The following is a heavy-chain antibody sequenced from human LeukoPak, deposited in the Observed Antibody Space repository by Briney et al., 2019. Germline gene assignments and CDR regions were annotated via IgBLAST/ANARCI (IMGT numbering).Heavy chain of an antibody. D-gene: IGHD4-17*01. Sequence: PSETLSLTCTVSGGSISSGGYYWSWIRQHPGKGLEWIGYIYYSGSTYYNPSLKSRVTISVDTSKNQFSLKLSSVTAADTAVYYCARARHPSNGANFDYWGQGTLVTVSS. CDR1: GGSISSGGYY. CDR2: IYYSGST. V-gene: IGHV4-31*03. CDR3: ARARHPSNGANFDY. J-gene: IGHJ4*02.